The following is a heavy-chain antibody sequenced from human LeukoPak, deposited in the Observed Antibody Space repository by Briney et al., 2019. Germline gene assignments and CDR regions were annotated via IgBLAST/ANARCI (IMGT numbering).Heavy chain of an antibody. D-gene: IGHD3-22*01. CDR2: IKHDGSGK. V-gene: IGHV3-7*01. CDR3: ARDFDSSNYGW. CDR1: GFIFTNYF. Sequence: GGSLRLSCAASGFIFTNYFMSWVRQAPGKGLEWVASIKHDGSGKYYVDSVRGRFTISRDNTKNSLYLQMSSLRAEDTAVYYCARDFDSSNYGWWGQGTLVTVSS. J-gene: IGHJ4*02.